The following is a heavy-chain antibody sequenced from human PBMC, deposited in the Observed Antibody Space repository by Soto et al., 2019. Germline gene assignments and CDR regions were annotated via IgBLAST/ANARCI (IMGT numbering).Heavy chain of an antibody. CDR3: ARGYLGSFDY. CDR1: GFTFSSYA. D-gene: IGHD7-27*01. J-gene: IGHJ4*02. CDR2: IGSAGDT. V-gene: IGHV3-13*01. Sequence: GGSLRLSCAASGFTFSSYAVHWVRQPTGKGLEWVSVIGSAGDTYYPGSVKGRFTISRENAKNSLYLQMNSLRAEDTAVYYCARGYLGSFDYWGQRTLVTVSS.